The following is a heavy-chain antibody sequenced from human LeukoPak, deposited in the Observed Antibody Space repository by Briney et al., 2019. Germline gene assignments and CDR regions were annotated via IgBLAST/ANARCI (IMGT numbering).Heavy chain of an antibody. Sequence: GGSLRLSCAASGFTFDDYAMHWVRPAPGEGLEWVSLISGDGVSTYYADSVKGRFTISRDNSKNSLYLQMNSLRTEDTALYYCAKDMFCSGGSCLNYYYYYYGMDVWGQGTTVTVSS. D-gene: IGHD2-15*01. V-gene: IGHV3-43*02. CDR2: ISGDGVST. CDR3: AKDMFCSGGSCLNYYYYYYGMDV. CDR1: GFTFDDYA. J-gene: IGHJ6*02.